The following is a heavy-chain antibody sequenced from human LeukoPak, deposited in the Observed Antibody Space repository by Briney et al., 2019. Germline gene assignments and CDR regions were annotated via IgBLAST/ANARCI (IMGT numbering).Heavy chain of an antibody. CDR3: ARDFGDDAFDI. CDR2: ISSSGSTI. D-gene: IGHD3-10*01. J-gene: IGHJ3*02. V-gene: IGHV3-48*03. Sequence: GGSLRLSCAASGFTFSGYEMNWVRQAPGKGLEWVSYISSSGSTIYYADSVKGRFTISRDNAKNSLYLQMNSLRAEDTAVYYCARDFGDDAFDIWGQGTMVTVSS. CDR1: GFTFSGYE.